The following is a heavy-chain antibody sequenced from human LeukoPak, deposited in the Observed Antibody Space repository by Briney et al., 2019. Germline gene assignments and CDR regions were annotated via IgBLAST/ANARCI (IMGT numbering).Heavy chain of an antibody. V-gene: IGHV4-59*08. CDR1: GGSFSGYY. CDR2: IYYSGST. Sequence: PSETLSLTCAVYGGSFSGYYWSWIRQPPGKGLEWIGYIYYSGSTNYNPSLKSRVTISVDTSKNQFSLKLSSVTAADTAVYYCARHNDYYVVGGMDVWGQGTTVTVSS. CDR3: ARHNDYYVVGGMDV. J-gene: IGHJ6*02. D-gene: IGHD3-10*02.